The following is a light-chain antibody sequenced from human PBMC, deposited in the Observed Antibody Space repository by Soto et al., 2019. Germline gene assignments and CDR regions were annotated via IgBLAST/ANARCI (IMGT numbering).Light chain of an antibody. Sequence: EIVMTQSPATRSVSPGERATLSCRASQSVSSNLAWYQQKPGQAPRLLIYGASTRATGIPDRFSGSGSGTEFSLTINSLQSEDFAVYYCHHYNNWWAFGQGTKVEIK. J-gene: IGKJ1*01. CDR1: QSVSSN. V-gene: IGKV3-15*01. CDR3: HHYNNWWA. CDR2: GAS.